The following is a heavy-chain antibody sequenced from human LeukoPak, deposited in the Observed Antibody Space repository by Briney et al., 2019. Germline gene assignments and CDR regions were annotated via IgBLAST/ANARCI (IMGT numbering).Heavy chain of an antibody. CDR1: GYSFTSYW. D-gene: IGHD1-26*01. CDR2: IYPGDSDT. CDR3: ARLLGGLKWELAPGNY. V-gene: IGHV5-51*01. Sequence: GESLKISCKGSGYSFTSYWIGWVRQMPGKGLEWMGIIYPGDSDTRYSPSFQGQVTISADKSISTAYLQWSSLKASDTAMYYCARLLGGLKWELAPGNYWGQGTLVTVSS. J-gene: IGHJ4*02.